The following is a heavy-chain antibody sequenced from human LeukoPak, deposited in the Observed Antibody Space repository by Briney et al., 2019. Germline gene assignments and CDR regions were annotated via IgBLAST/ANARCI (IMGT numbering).Heavy chain of an antibody. CDR1: GYSISSGYY. CDR2: IYHSGST. V-gene: IGHV4-38-2*02. Sequence: SETLSLTCTVSGYSISSGYYWGWIRQPPGKGLEWIGSIYHSGSTFYNPSVKSRVSISVDTSKKQFSLKLSSVTAADTAVYFCARVGTTALNILDYWGQGTLVTVSS. CDR3: ARVGTTALNILDY. D-gene: IGHD1/OR15-1a*01. J-gene: IGHJ4*02.